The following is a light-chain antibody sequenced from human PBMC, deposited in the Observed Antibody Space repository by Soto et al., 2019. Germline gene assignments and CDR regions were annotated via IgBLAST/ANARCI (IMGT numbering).Light chain of an antibody. CDR2: DAS. CDR1: PSVGSY. Sequence: EIVLTQSPAPLSLSPGERATLSCRASPSVGSYLGWYQQRPGQAPRLLIYDASNTAAGIPARFSGSGSGTDFTLTINSLAPEDFAVYYCQYRNTWPPAFGQGTRLEIK. CDR3: QYRNTWPPA. J-gene: IGKJ5*01. V-gene: IGKV3-11*01.